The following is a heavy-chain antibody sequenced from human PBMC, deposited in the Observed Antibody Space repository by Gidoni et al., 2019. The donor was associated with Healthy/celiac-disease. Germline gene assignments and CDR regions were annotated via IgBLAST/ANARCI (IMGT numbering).Heavy chain of an antibody. J-gene: IGHJ3*02. Sequence: EVQLVASGGGLVKPVGSLRLSCAASVFTFSSYSMTWVRQAPEKGLEWVSSISSSSSYIYYADSVKGRFTISRDNAKNSLYLQMNSLRAEDTAVYYCATCTYDSSGYYCPDAFDIWGQGTMVTVSS. CDR1: VFTFSSYS. CDR2: ISSSSSYI. D-gene: IGHD3-22*01. CDR3: ATCTYDSSGYYCPDAFDI. V-gene: IGHV3-21*01.